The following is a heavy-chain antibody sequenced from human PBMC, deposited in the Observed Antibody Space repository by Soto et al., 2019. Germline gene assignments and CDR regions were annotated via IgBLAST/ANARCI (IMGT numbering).Heavy chain of an antibody. Sequence: SETLSLTCTVSGGSISSYYWSWIRQPPGKGLEWIGYIYYSGSTNYNPSLKSRVTISVDTSKNQFSLKLSSVTAADTAVYYCAREKLQLEIFDYWGQGTLVTVSS. CDR2: IYYSGST. CDR1: GGSISSYY. CDR3: AREKLQLEIFDY. J-gene: IGHJ4*02. V-gene: IGHV4-59*01. D-gene: IGHD1-1*01.